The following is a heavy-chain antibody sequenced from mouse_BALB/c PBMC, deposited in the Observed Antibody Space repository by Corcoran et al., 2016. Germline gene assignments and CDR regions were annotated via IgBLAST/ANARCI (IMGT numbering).Heavy chain of an antibody. CDR3: ARGDYRYTYDAMDY. CDR1: GYSFTGYY. V-gene: IGHV1S34*01. Sequence: LVKPGASVKISCTASGYSFTGYYMHWVKQSHGKSLEWIGYISCYNGATSYNQKFKGKATFTVYASSSTAYMQFNSLTSEDSAVYYCARGDYRYTYDAMDYWGQGLSVTVSS. CDR2: ISCYNGAT. D-gene: IGHD2-14*01. J-gene: IGHJ4*01.